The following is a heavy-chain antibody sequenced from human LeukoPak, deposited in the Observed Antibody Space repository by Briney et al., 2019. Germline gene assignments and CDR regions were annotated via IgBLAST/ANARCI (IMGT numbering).Heavy chain of an antibody. J-gene: IGHJ3*02. Sequence: SGGSLRLSCAASGFTFDDYAMHWVRQAPGKGLEWVSGISWNSGSIGYADSVKGRFTISRDNAKNSLYLQMNSLRAEDMALYYCATGLQNDAFDIWGQGTMVTVSS. D-gene: IGHD4-11*01. CDR3: ATGLQNDAFDI. V-gene: IGHV3-9*03. CDR1: GFTFDDYA. CDR2: ISWNSGSI.